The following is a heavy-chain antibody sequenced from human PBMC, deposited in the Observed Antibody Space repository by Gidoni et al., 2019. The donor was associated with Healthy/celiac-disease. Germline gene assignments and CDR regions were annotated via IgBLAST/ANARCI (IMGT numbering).Heavy chain of an antibody. CDR3: ARDPPWEQDYWYFDL. Sequence: QVQLQESGPGLVKPAETLSLTGAVSGYSSSSGYYWGWLRQPPGKGLEWIGSIYHSGSTYYNPSLKSRVTISVDTSKNQFSLKLSSVTAADTAVYYCARDPPWEQDYWYFDLWGRGTLVTVSS. J-gene: IGHJ2*01. CDR1: GYSSSSGYY. D-gene: IGHD1-26*01. V-gene: IGHV4-38-2*02. CDR2: IYHSGST.